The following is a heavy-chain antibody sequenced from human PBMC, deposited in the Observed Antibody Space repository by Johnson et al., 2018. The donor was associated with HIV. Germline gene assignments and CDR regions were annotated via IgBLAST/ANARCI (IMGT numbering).Heavy chain of an antibody. Sequence: VQLVESGGGLVQPGGSLRLSCAVSGFTFNTYWMHWVRQAPGKGLVWVARINTAGGSKSYVDSVKGRFTVSRDNAKNKLYLQMNSLRADDTAVYYCAKDVNEWVAWIQLWAPAFDIWGQGTMVTVSS. V-gene: IGHV3-74*01. CDR1: GFTFNTYW. CDR3: AKDVNEWVAWIQLWAPAFDI. J-gene: IGHJ3*02. D-gene: IGHD5-18*01. CDR2: INTAGGSK.